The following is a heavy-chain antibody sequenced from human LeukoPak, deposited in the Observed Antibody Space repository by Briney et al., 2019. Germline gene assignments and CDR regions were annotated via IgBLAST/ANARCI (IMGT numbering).Heavy chain of an antibody. CDR3: GSSTVHCYNYGMDV. CDR2: IKQDGSAK. V-gene: IGHV3-7*03. Sequence: GGSLRLSCAASGFTFRSYWMSWVRQAPGKGLEWVANIKQDGSAKNYVDSVTGRFTISRDNAQNSLYLQMNSLRAEDTAVYYCGSSTVHCYNYGMDVWGQGATVTVSS. D-gene: IGHD2-21*02. CDR1: GFTFRSYW. J-gene: IGHJ6*02.